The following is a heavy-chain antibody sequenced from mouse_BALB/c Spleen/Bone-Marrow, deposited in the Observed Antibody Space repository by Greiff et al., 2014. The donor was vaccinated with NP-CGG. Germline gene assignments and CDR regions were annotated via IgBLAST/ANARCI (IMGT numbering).Heavy chain of an antibody. CDR3: AREDGLWYFDV. CDR1: GYTFSSYW. J-gene: IGHJ1*01. V-gene: IGHV1-9*01. Sequence: QVQLQQSGAELMKPGASVKISCKATGYTFSSYWIEWVKQRPGHGLEWIGEILPGSGSTNYNEEFKGKATFTADTSSNTAYMQLSSLTSENSAVYYCAREDGLWYFDVWGAGTTVTVSS. CDR2: ILPGSGST. D-gene: IGHD1-1*01.